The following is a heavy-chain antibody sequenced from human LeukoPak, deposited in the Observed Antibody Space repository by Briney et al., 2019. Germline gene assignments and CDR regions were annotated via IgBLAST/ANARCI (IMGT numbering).Heavy chain of an antibody. Sequence: SETLSLTCTVSGGSISSRSYYGGWLRQPPGKGLEGIGSIYYSGSTYYNPSLKSRVTISVDTSKNQFSLKLSSVTAADTAVYYCARLPYYYDSSGYYRWGQGTLVTVSS. J-gene: IGHJ4*02. CDR3: ARLPYYYDSSGYYR. V-gene: IGHV4-39*01. CDR1: GGSISSRSYY. D-gene: IGHD3-22*01. CDR2: IYYSGST.